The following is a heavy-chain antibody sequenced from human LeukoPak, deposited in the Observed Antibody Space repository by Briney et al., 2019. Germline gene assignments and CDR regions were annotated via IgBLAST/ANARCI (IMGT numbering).Heavy chain of an antibody. V-gene: IGHV1-69*05. D-gene: IGHD4-17*01. J-gene: IGHJ5*02. CDR2: IMPLFGTA. CDR3: ARDVHGDYGSGWFDP. Sequence: GASVKVSCKTSGCTFNNSAISWVRQAPGQGLEWLGGIMPLFGTAGYAQKFQGRVTITKDESTRTVYLELTSPTSDDTAVYYCARDVHGDYGSGWFDPWGQGTLVSVSS. CDR1: GCTFNNSA.